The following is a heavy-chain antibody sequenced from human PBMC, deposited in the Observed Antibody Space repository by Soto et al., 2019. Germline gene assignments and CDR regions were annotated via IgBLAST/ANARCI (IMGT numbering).Heavy chain of an antibody. CDR1: GYTFTTFY. D-gene: IGHD4-4*01. J-gene: IGHJ6*02. Sequence: QVQLVQSGAEVREPGASVKVSCKASGYTFTTFYIHWVRQAPGQGPEWLGVMNPSGGRTTYAQRLQGRVTMTRATSTSTVHMELSSLRSEDTAVYYCARESVGSYSGMDVWGQGTTVTVS. CDR3: ARESVGSYSGMDV. CDR2: MNPSGGRT. V-gene: IGHV1-46*03.